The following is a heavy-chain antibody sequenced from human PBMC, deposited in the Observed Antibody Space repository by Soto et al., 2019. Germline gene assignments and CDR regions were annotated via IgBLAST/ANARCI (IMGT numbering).Heavy chain of an antibody. Sequence: EVQLLESGGGLVQPGGSLRLSCAASGVSFSSYAMSWARQAPGKGLEWGSVISNSGGTTFYADSVKGRFTISRDKFKNTVFLQMSSLRAEDTAVYYCAKYVAVAGTALYGMDVWGQGTTVTVSS. J-gene: IGHJ6*02. CDR1: GVSFSSYA. D-gene: IGHD6-19*01. CDR3: AKYVAVAGTALYGMDV. V-gene: IGHV3-23*01. CDR2: ISNSGGTT.